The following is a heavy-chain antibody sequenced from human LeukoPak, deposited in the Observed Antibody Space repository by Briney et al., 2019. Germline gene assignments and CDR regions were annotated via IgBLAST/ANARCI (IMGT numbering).Heavy chain of an antibody. CDR3: ARSVGITGTLLGENWFDP. CDR2: MNPNNGNT. CDR1: GYTFTSYD. Sequence: ASVKVSCKASGYTFTSYDIHWARQATGQGLEWMEWMNPNNGNTGYAQKIQGRITMIRNNSISTAYMELSSLRSEDTAVYYCARSVGITGTLLGENWFDPWGQGTLVTVSS. D-gene: IGHD1-7*01. V-gene: IGHV1-8*01. J-gene: IGHJ5*02.